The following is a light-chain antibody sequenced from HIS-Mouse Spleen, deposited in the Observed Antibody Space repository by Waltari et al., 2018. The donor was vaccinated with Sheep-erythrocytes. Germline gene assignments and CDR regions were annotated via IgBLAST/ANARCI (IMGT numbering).Light chain of an antibody. Sequence: QSALTQPASVSGSPGQSITISCTGTSSDVGSYNLVSWYQQHPGKAPKLMIYEGSTRPSGVSNRCSGSKSGNTASLTISWLQAEDEADYYCCSYAGSSTPWVFGGGTKLTVL. CDR3: CSYAGSSTPWV. CDR1: SSDVGSYNL. J-gene: IGLJ3*02. V-gene: IGLV2-23*01. CDR2: EGS.